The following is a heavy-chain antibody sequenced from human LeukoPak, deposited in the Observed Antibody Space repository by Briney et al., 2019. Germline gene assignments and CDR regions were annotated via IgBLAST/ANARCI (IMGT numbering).Heavy chain of an antibody. D-gene: IGHD3-22*01. CDR2: ISSSSSTI. V-gene: IGHV3-48*01. CDR3: ARGAYYYED. Sequence: QAGGSLGLSCAASGFTFSSHSMNWVGQAPGKGLEWVSYISSSSSTIYYADSVKGRFTISRDNAKNSLYLQMNSLRAEDTAVYYCARGAYYYEDWGQGTLVTVSS. CDR1: GFTFSSHS. J-gene: IGHJ4*02.